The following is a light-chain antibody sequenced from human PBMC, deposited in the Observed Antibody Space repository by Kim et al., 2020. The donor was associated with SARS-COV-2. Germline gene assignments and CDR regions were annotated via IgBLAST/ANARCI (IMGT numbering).Light chain of an antibody. CDR3: QQYGSSPNT. Sequence: SPGERATFACRASQRVSSSYLVWYQQKPGQDHRLLIYGASSRAPGIPDRVSGSGSGTDFTLTISRLEPEDIAVYYCQQYGSSPNTFGGGTKVDIK. CDR2: GAS. V-gene: IGKV3-20*01. J-gene: IGKJ4*01. CDR1: QRVSSSY.